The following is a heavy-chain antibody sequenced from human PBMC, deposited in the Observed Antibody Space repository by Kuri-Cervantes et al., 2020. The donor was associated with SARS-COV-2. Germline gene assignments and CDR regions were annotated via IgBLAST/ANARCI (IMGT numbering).Heavy chain of an antibody. CDR1: GLSFSSYA. J-gene: IGHJ4*02. Sequence: GGSLRLSCVASGLSFSSYAMNWVRQAPGKGLEWVSGITSTSSQTYYADSVKGRFTIARDNAKNSLYLQMNSLRAEDTAVYYCARINIVATTAFDYWGQGTLVTVSS. D-gene: IGHD5-12*01. V-gene: IGHV3-21*01. CDR3: ARINIVATTAFDY. CDR2: ITSTSSQT.